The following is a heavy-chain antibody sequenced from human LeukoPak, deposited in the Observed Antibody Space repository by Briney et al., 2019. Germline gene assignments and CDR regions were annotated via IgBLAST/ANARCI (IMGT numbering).Heavy chain of an antibody. CDR1: GSTFSRHS. D-gene: IGHD3-22*01. V-gene: IGHV3-21*01. CDR2: ISSGSSYI. J-gene: IGHJ4*02. CDR3: ARGEYYYDGGY. Sequence: GGSLRLSCAASGSTFSRHSMNWVRQAPGKGLEWVSYISSGSSYIYYADSVKGRFTISRDNAENSLYLQMNSLRAEETAVYYCARGEYYYDGGYWGQGTLVTVSS.